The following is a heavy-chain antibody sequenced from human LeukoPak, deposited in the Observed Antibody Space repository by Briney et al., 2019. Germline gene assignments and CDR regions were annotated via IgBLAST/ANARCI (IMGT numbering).Heavy chain of an antibody. CDR1: GGSISSGDYY. V-gene: IGHV4-30-4*01. J-gene: IGHJ4*02. D-gene: IGHD3-16*01. CDR3: ARGGAAFYYFDY. CDR2: IYYSGST. Sequence: PSQTLSLTCTVSGGSISSGDYYWSWIRQPPGKGLEWIGYIYYSGSTYYNPSLKSRVTISVDTSKNQFSLKLSSVTAADTAVYYCARGGAAFYYFDYWGQGTLATVSS.